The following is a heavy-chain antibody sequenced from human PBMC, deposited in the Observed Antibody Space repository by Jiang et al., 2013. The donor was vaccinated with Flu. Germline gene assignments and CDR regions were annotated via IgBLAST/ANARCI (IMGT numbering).Heavy chain of an antibody. J-gene: IGHJ3*02. CDR1: GGSISSSIYY. V-gene: IGHV4-39*01. CDR2: IYYSGST. CDR3: ARQAGDTMLRGVIRDVFDI. Sequence: GSGLVKPSETLSLTCSVSGGSISSSIYYWAWIRQPPGKGLEWIGTIYYSGSTYYNPSLKSRVTISVDTSKNQFSLKLTSVTAADTTVYYCARQAGDTMLRGVIRDVFDIWGQGTMVTVS. D-gene: IGHD3-10*01.